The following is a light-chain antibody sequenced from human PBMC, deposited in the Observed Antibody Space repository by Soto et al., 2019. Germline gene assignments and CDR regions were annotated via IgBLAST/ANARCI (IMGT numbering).Light chain of an antibody. Sequence: DIQMTQSPSSLSASVGDRVTITCHASQDIANYLSWYQQKPGRAPKLLIYDASNVETGVPSRFSGSGSGTDFTFTISSLQPGDFATYYFQQYDNLPVTFGPGTKVDIK. CDR1: QDIANY. CDR3: QQYDNLPVT. CDR2: DAS. J-gene: IGKJ3*01. V-gene: IGKV1-33*01.